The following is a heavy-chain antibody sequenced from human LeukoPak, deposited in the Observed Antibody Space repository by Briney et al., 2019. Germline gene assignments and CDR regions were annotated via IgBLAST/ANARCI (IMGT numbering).Heavy chain of an antibody. CDR2: INPNSGGT. D-gene: IGHD2-2*02. J-gene: IGHJ3*02. V-gene: IGHV1-2*02. Sequence: ASVKVSCKTSGYTFSGYFMHWVRQAPGHGLEWMGCINPNSGGTNHAQKFQGRVTMTRDTSISTTYMELSKLRSDDTAVYYCARERGYCSSSTCYTSDAFDIWGRGTMVTVSS. CDR1: GYTFSGYF. CDR3: ARERGYCSSSTCYTSDAFDI.